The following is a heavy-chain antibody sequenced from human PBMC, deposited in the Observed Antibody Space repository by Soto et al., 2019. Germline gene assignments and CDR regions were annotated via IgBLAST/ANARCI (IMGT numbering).Heavy chain of an antibody. CDR2: FVPMFSSS. D-gene: IGHD1-26*01. Sequence: QVQLVQSGAEVRKPGSSVNVSCKASGTTFSTHGIHWVRQAPGQGLEWMGGFVPMFSSSNYAQKFQGRLTIVADESTNSVYMELNSLRVEDSAIYYCARTGGTYYFDHWGQGTLVTVSS. V-gene: IGHV1-69*01. CDR1: GTTFSTHG. CDR3: ARTGGTYYFDH. J-gene: IGHJ4*02.